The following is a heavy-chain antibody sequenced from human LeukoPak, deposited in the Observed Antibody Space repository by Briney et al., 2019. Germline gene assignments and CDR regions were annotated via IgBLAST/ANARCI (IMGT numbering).Heavy chain of an antibody. D-gene: IGHD2-2*01. CDR3: AREDFVPRYCSSTSCYGGIDV. Sequence: GASVKVSCKASGYTFTSYGISWVRQAPGQGLEWMGWISVYNGNTNYAQKLQGRVTMTTDTSTSTAYMELRSLRSDDTAVYYSAREDFVPRYCSSTSCYGGIDVWGQGTTVTVSS. J-gene: IGHJ6*02. V-gene: IGHV1-18*01. CDR1: GYTFTSYG. CDR2: ISVYNGNT.